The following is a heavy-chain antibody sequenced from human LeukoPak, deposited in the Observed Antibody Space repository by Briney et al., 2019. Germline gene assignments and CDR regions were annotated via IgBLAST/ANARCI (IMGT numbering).Heavy chain of an antibody. CDR3: ASGIAAADFDY. V-gene: IGHV3-66*01. D-gene: IGHD6-13*01. CDR2: IYSGGST. CDR1: GFTVSSNY. Sequence: GGSLRLSCAASGFTVSSNYMSWVRQAPGKGLEWVSVIYSGGSTYYADSVKGRFTISRDNSKNTLYLQMNSLRAEDTAVYYCASGIAAADFDYWGQGTLVTVSS. J-gene: IGHJ4*02.